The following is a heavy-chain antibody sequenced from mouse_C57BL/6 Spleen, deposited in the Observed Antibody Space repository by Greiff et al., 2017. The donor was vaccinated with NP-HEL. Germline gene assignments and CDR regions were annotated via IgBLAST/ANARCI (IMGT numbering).Heavy chain of an antibody. CDR1: GYTFTDYY. CDR3: ARDSNYVDY. Sequence: EVQLQQSGPVLVKPGASVKMSCKASGYTFTDYYMNWVKQSHGKSLEWIGVINPYNGGTSYNQKFKGKATLTVDKSSSTAYMELNSLTSEDSAVYYCARDSNYVDYWGQGTTLTVSS. J-gene: IGHJ2*01. V-gene: IGHV1-19*01. CDR2: INPYNGGT. D-gene: IGHD2-5*01.